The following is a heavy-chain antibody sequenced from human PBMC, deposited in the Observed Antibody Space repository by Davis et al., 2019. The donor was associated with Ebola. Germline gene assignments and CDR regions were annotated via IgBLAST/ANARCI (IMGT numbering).Heavy chain of an antibody. V-gene: IGHV1-2*02. J-gene: IGHJ6*03. D-gene: IGHD7-27*01. CDR2: INPNSGGT. CDR3: ARDMAEPWGSAYYYYMDV. Sequence: ASVKVSCKASGYTFTGYYMHWVRQAPGQGLEWMGWINPNSGGTNYAQKFQGRVTMTRDTSISTAYMELSRLRSDDTAVYYCARDMAEPWGSAYYYYMDVWGKGTTVTVSS. CDR1: GYTFTGYY.